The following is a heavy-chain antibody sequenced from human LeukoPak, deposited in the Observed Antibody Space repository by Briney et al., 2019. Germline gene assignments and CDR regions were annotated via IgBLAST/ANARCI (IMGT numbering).Heavy chain of an antibody. Sequence: GGSLRLSCAASGFTFSNYWMTWVRQGPGRGLEWVANINGGGSAKFYMGSVKGRFTISRDNAKSSLYLQMNSLRAEDTAVYYCARASDAPASIWGQGILVTVSS. CDR2: INGGGSAK. CDR1: GFTFSNYW. CDR3: ARASDAPASI. J-gene: IGHJ4*02. D-gene: IGHD2-2*01. V-gene: IGHV3-7*01.